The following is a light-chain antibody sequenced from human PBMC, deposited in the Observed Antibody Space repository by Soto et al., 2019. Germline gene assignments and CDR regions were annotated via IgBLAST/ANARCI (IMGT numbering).Light chain of an antibody. Sequence: IHLTQSPSSLAASVGDRVTITCRASQGISSYFAWYQQKPGKAPKVLIYAASTLQNGVPPRFSGSGSGTDFTLTISSLQPEDFATHYCQQLNAYPYTFGQGTQLEIK. V-gene: IGKV1-9*01. CDR2: AAS. J-gene: IGKJ2*01. CDR1: QGISSY. CDR3: QQLNAYPYT.